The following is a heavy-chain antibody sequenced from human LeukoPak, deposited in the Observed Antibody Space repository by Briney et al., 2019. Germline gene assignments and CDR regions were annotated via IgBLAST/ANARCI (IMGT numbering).Heavy chain of an antibody. J-gene: IGHJ6*03. CDR1: GGSFSGYY. Sequence: SETLSLTCAVYGGSFSGYYWSWIRQPPGKGLEWTGEINHSGSTNYNPSLKSRVTISVDTSKNQFSLKLSSVTAADTAVYYCAIGRGNYYYYYYYYYMDVWGKGTTVTVSS. D-gene: IGHD1-26*01. CDR3: AIGRGNYYYYYYYYYMDV. V-gene: IGHV4-34*01. CDR2: INHSGST.